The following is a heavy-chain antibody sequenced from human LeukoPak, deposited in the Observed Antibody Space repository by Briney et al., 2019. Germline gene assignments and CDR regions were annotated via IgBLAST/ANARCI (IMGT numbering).Heavy chain of an antibody. V-gene: IGHV1-46*01. CDR2: INPSGGTT. CDR3: ARGHSSGWYSVGYYYYYYMDV. D-gene: IGHD6-19*01. CDR1: GYTFTGYY. Sequence: ASVKVSCKASGYTFTGYYIHWVRQAPGQGLEWMGIINPSGGTTNYAQKFRGRVTMTRDMSTSTVYMELSSLRSEDTAVYYCARGHSSGWYSVGYYYYYYMDVWGKGTTVTISS. J-gene: IGHJ6*03.